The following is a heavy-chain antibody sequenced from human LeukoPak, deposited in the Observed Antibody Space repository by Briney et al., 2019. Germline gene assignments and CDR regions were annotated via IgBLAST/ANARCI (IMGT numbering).Heavy chain of an antibody. J-gene: IGHJ6*03. D-gene: IGHD1-26*01. CDR3: ARDRGSYYYYMDV. CDR2: ISSSGSTI. CDR1: GFTFSSYE. Sequence: AGGSLRLSCAASGFTFSSYEMNWVRQAPGKGLEWVSYISSSGSTIYYADSVKGRFTISRDNAKNSLYLQMNSLRAEDTTVYYCARDRGSYYYYMDVWGKGTTVTVTS. V-gene: IGHV3-48*03.